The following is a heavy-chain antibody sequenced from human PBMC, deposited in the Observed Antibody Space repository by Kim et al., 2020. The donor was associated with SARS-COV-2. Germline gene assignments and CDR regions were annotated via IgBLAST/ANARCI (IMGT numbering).Heavy chain of an antibody. D-gene: IGHD1-7*01. CDR2: VSGSGGST. CDR1: GFTFSNYA. CDR3: TKGCEAPAGWNYFDP. V-gene: IGHV3-23*01. J-gene: IGHJ5*02. Sequence: GGSLRLSCAASGFTFSNYAMSWVRQAPGRGLEWVSTVSGSGGSTYYADSVKGRFITSRDNSNNTLYMQMKNLRAEDTAVYYCTKGCEAPAGWNYFDPWGQGSRVTVSS.